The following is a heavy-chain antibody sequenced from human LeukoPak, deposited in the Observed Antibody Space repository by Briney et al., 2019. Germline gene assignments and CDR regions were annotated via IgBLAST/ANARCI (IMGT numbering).Heavy chain of an antibody. J-gene: IGHJ4*02. CDR2: INHSGST. Sequence: SETLSLTCAVYGGSFSGYYWSWIRQPPGKGLEWIGEINHSGSTNYNPSLKSRVTISVDTSKNQFSLKLSSATAADTAVYYCARGPGDYTNDYWGQGTLVTVSS. D-gene: IGHD4-11*01. CDR1: GGSFSGYY. V-gene: IGHV4-34*01. CDR3: ARGPGDYTNDY.